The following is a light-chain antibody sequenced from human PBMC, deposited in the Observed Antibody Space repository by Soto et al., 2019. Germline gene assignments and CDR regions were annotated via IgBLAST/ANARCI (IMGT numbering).Light chain of an antibody. CDR2: GAS. Sequence: EIVMTQSPATLSVSPGERATLSCRASQSVSSNLAWYQQKPGQAPRLLIYGASNRATGIPARFSGSGSGTEFTLTISSLQSEDFAVYYCQQYNNWPPRTFGGGTKVEIK. CDR1: QSVSSN. V-gene: IGKV3-15*01. J-gene: IGKJ4*01. CDR3: QQYNNWPPRT.